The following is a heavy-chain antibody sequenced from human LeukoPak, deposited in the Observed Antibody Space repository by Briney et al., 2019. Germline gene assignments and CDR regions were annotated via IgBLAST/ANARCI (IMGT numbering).Heavy chain of an antibody. CDR1: GYSISSSYY. J-gene: IGHJ4*02. D-gene: IGHD2-15*01. CDR3: ARDLSDCSGGSCYSVPFDY. V-gene: IGHV4-4*07. CDR2: IYTSGST. Sequence: PSETLSLTCTVSGYSISSSYYWSWIRQPAGKGLEWIGRIYTSGSTNYNPSLKSRVTMSVDTSKNQFSLKLSSVTAADTAVYYCARDLSDCSGGSCYSVPFDYWGQGTLVTVSS.